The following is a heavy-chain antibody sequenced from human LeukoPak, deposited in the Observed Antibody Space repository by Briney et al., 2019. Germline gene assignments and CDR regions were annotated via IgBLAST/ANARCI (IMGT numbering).Heavy chain of an antibody. CDR3: ARAQETAYYYDSSGYWEFDY. CDR2: INPSGGST. V-gene: IGHV1-46*01. Sequence: ASVKVSCKASGYTFTSYYMHRVRQAPGQGLEWMGIINPSGGSTSYAQKFQGRVTMTRDTSTSTVYMELSSLRSEDTAVYYCARAQETAYYYDSSGYWEFDYWGQGTLVTVSS. CDR1: GYTFTSYY. D-gene: IGHD3-22*01. J-gene: IGHJ4*02.